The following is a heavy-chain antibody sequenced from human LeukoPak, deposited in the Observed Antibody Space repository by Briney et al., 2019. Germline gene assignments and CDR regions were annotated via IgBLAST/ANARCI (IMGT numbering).Heavy chain of an antibody. D-gene: IGHD4-17*01. CDR3: AKKRDYGDYHYNLNY. Sequence: PGGSLRLSCAASGFTFSSYAMSWVRQAPGKGLEWVSAISGSGGSTYYADSVKGRFTISRDNSKNTLYLQMNSLRAEDTAVYYCAKKRDYGDYHYNLNYWGQGTLVTVSS. J-gene: IGHJ4*02. V-gene: IGHV3-23*01. CDR1: GFTFSSYA. CDR2: ISGSGGST.